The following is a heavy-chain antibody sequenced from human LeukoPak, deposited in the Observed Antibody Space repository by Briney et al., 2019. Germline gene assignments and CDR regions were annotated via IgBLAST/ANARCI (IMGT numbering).Heavy chain of an antibody. V-gene: IGHV1-69*13. D-gene: IGHD2-15*01. Sequence: SVKVSCKASGGTFISYAISWLRQAPGQGLEWMGGIIPICGTANYAQKFQGRVTITADESTSTAYMELSSLRSEDTAVYYCARGGVVAASPYYFDYWGQGTLVTVSS. CDR2: IIPICGTA. CDR1: GGTFISYA. J-gene: IGHJ4*02. CDR3: ARGGVVAASPYYFDY.